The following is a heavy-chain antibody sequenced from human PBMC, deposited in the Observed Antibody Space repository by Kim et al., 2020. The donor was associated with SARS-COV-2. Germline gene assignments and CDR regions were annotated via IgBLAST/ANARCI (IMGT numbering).Heavy chain of an antibody. V-gene: IGHV4-39*01. CDR3: ASIRRGAVAGSIGTSNNWFDP. CDR1: GGTISSSSYY. CDR2: IYYSGST. D-gene: IGHD6-19*01. Sequence: SDTLSLTCTVSGGTISSSSYYWGWIRQPPGKGLEWIGSIYYSGSTYYNPSLKSRVPISVDTSKHQFSLTLSPVTAADTAVYYCASIRRGAVAGSIGTSNNWFDPWGQGTLVTVSS. J-gene: IGHJ5*02.